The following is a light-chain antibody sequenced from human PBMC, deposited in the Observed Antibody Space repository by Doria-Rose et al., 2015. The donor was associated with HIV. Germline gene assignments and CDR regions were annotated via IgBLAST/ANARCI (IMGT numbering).Light chain of an antibody. V-gene: IGKV3-20*01. CDR1: QSFSSTY. CDR2: DGS. Sequence: EIVLTQSPGTLSLSPGERATLSCRASQSFSSTYVDWYQQKPGQAPSLLIYDGSTRATGIPDRFSASGSGTDFTLTINRLEPEDFALYYCHQYGTSWTFGQGTKVEI. CDR3: HQYGTSWT. J-gene: IGKJ1*01.